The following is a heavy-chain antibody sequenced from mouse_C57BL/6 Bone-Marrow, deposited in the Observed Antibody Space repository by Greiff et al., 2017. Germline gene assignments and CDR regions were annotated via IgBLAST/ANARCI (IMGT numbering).Heavy chain of an antibody. D-gene: IGHD2-10*02. V-gene: IGHV1-61*01. CDR1: GYTFTSYW. Sequence: QVQLQQPGAELVRPGSSVKLSCKASGYTFTSYWMDWVKQRPGQGLEWIGNIYPSDSETHYNQKFKDKATLTVDKSSSTAYMQLSSLTSEDAAVYYCARSEYGNPLYLDYWGQGTTLTVSS. J-gene: IGHJ2*01. CDR2: IYPSDSET. CDR3: ARSEYGNPLYLDY.